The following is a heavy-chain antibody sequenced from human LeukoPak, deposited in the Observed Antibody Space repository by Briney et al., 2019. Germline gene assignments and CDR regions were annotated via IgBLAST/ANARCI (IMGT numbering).Heavy chain of an antibody. CDR1: GFPFSIYE. D-gene: IGHD5-12*01. CDR2: IGSSGTTI. J-gene: IGHJ4*02. CDR3: TTLTVATNFDY. V-gene: IGHV3-48*03. Sequence: GGSLRLSCAVSGFPFSIYEMNWVRQAPGKGLEWVSNIGSSGTTIYYADSVKGRFSISRDNAKNSLYLQMNSLRAEDTAVYYCTTLTVATNFDYWGQGTLVTVSS.